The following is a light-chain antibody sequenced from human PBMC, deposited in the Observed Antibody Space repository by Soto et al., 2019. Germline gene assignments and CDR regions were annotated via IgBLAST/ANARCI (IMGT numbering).Light chain of an antibody. CDR1: GSDVGGYNY. Sequence: QSVLTQPPSASGSPGQSVTISCTGTGSDVGGYNYVSWYQHHPGKAPKLMLYEVSTRPSGVPDRFSGSKSGNTASLTVSGLQAEDEADYYCSSYAGSNIYVVFGGGTKLHRP. CDR3: SSYAGSNIYVV. CDR2: EVS. J-gene: IGLJ2*01. V-gene: IGLV2-8*01.